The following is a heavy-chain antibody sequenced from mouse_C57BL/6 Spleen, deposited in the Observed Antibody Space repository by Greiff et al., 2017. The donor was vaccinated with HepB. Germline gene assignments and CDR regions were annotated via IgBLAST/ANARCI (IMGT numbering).Heavy chain of an antibody. Sequence: EVQLVESGGGLVQPGGSLSLSCAASGFTFTDYYMSWVRQPPGKALEWLGFIRNKANGYTTEYSASVKGRFTISRDNSQSILYLQMNALRAEDSATYYCARYIEGWYFDVWGTGTTVTVSS. J-gene: IGHJ1*03. CDR1: GFTFTDYY. CDR2: IRNKANGYTT. CDR3: ARYIEGWYFDV. V-gene: IGHV7-3*01.